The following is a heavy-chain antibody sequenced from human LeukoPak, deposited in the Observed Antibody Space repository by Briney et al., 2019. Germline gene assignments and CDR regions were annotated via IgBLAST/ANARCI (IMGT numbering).Heavy chain of an antibody. D-gene: IGHD2-2*01. CDR3: ARTKYCSSTSCYASGGDYFDY. Sequence: SETLSLTCAVYGGSFSGYYWSWIRQPPGKGLEWIGEINHSESTNYNPSLKSRVTISVDTSKNQFSLKLSSVTAADTAVYYCARTKYCSSTSCYASGGDYFDYWGQGTLVTVSS. CDR1: GGSFSGYY. J-gene: IGHJ4*02. V-gene: IGHV4-34*01. CDR2: INHSEST.